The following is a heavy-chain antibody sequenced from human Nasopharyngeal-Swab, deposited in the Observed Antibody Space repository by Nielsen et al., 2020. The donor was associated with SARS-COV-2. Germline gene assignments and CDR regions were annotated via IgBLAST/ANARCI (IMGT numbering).Heavy chain of an antibody. D-gene: IGHD3-9*01. Sequence: GGSLRLSCATSGFTFSPYTMTWVRQAPGKGLQWISYITSGNSVQYADSVRGRFTISSDNAKDTVYLQMNSLTVEDTAVYYCARDFDKDKWGQGTLVTVSS. V-gene: IGHV3-48*04. CDR2: ITSGNSV. CDR3: ARDFDKDK. J-gene: IGHJ4*02. CDR1: GFTFSPYT.